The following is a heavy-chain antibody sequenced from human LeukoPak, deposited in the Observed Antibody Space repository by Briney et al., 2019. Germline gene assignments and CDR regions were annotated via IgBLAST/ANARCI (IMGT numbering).Heavy chain of an antibody. V-gene: IGHV4-59*01. D-gene: IGHD3-22*01. Sequence: SETLSLTCTVSGGSISSYYWSWIRQPPGKGLEWIGYIYYSGSTNYNPSLKSRVTISVDTSKNQFSLKLSSVTAADTAVYYCARGTHYYDEGIDYWGRGTLVTVSS. CDR1: GGSISSYY. J-gene: IGHJ4*02. CDR2: IYYSGST. CDR3: ARGTHYYDEGIDY.